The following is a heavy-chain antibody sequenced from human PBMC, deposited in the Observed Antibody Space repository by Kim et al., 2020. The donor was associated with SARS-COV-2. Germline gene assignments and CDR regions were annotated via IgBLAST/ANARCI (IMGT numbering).Heavy chain of an antibody. V-gene: IGHV4-34*01. CDR1: GGSFSGYY. D-gene: IGHD6-6*01. CDR3: ARGPPGAARRPPLG. Sequence: SETLSLTCAVYGGSFSGYYWSWIRQPPGKGLEWIGEINHSGSTNYNPSLKSRVTISVDTSKNQFSLKLSSVTAADTAVYYCARGPPGAARRPPLGWGQGTLVTVSS. J-gene: IGHJ4*02. CDR2: INHSGST.